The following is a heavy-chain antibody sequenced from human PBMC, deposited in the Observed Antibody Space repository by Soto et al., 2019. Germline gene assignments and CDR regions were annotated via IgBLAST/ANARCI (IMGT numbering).Heavy chain of an antibody. D-gene: IGHD6-19*01. J-gene: IGHJ4*02. V-gene: IGHV3-33*05. CDR1: GFTFSTYG. Sequence: QVQLVESGGGVVQPGRSLRLSCAASGFTFSTYGMHWVRQAPGKGLEWVAVILYDGISKNYADSVKGRFTISRDNSKNTLYLQMDSLRAEDTAVYYCARADNSGWLFDSWGPGTLVSVSS. CDR3: ARADNSGWLFDS. CDR2: ILYDGISK.